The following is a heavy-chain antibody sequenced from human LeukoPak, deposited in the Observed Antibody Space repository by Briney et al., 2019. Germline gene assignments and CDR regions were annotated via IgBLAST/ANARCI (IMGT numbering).Heavy chain of an antibody. CDR1: GFTFSSYS. J-gene: IGHJ3*02. D-gene: IGHD6-13*01. CDR3: ARAAADAFDI. V-gene: IGHV3-21*01. Sequence: PGGSLRLSCAASGFTFSSYSTNWVRQAPGKGLEWVSSISSSSSYIYYADSVKGRFTISRDNAKNSLYLQMNSLRAEDTAVYYCARAAADAFDIWGQGTMVTVSS. CDR2: ISSSSSYI.